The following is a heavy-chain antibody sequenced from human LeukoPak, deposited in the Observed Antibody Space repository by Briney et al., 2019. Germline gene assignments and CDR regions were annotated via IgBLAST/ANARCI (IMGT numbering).Heavy chain of an antibody. V-gene: IGHV1-8*01. J-gene: IGHJ3*02. CDR1: GYTFTSYD. Sequence: ASVKVSCKASGYTFTSYDINWVRQATGQGLEWMGWMNPNSGNTGYAQKFQGRVTMTRNTSISTAYMELSSLRSEDTAVYYCARAHSGSYFWSMYAFDIWGQGTMVTVSS. CDR2: MNPNSGNT. CDR3: ARAHSGSYFWSMYAFDI. D-gene: IGHD1-26*01.